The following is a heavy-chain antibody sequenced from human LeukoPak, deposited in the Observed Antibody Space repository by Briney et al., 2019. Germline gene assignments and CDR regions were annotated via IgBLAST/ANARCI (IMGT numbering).Heavy chain of an antibody. CDR2: IYYSGST. CDR1: GGSISSSSYY. D-gene: IGHD6-19*01. Sequence: SETLSLTCTVSGGSISSSSYYWGWIRQPPGKGLEWIGSIYYSGSTYYNPSLKSRVTISVDTSKNQFSLKLSSVTAADTAVYYCARGAYSSGWYLPRYYYYYMDVWGKGTTVTISS. V-gene: IGHV4-39*01. CDR3: ARGAYSSGWYLPRYYYYYMDV. J-gene: IGHJ6*03.